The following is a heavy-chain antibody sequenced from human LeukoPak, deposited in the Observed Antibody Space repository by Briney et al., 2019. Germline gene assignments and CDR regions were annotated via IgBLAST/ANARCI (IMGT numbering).Heavy chain of an antibody. J-gene: IGHJ6*03. CDR1: GGSFSGYY. D-gene: IGHD2-15*01. Sequence: SETLSLTCAVYGGSFSGYYWSWIRQPPGKGLEWLGEINHSGSTNYNPSLKSRVTISADTSTNQFSLQLSSVTAADTAVYYCARGVRIVNYWSGGSCPLSSSPYYYYYYMDVWGKGTTVTVSS. V-gene: IGHV4-34*01. CDR3: ARGVRIVNYWSGGSCPLSSSPYYYYYYMDV. CDR2: INHSGST.